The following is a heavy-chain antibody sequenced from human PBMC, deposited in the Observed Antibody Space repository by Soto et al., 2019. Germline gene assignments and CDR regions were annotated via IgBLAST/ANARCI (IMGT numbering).Heavy chain of an antibody. CDR3: AHRRRASSSWYAFDI. D-gene: IGHD6-13*01. CDR2: IYWDDDK. V-gene: IGHV2-5*02. Sequence: QITLKESGPTLVKPTQTPTLTCTFSGFSLSTSGVGVGWIRQPPGKALEWLALIYWDDDKRYSPSLKSRLTITKDTSKNQVVLTMTNMDPVDTATYYCAHRRRASSSWYAFDIWGQGTMVTVSS. J-gene: IGHJ3*02. CDR1: GFSLSTSGVG.